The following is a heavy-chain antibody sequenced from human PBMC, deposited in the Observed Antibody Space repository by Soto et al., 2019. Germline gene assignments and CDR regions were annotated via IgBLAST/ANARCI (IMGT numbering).Heavy chain of an antibody. V-gene: IGHV3-30-3*01. CDR1: GFTFSNYA. CDR3: ARDTGPNGYNYYYFGMDV. D-gene: IGHD5-18*01. CDR2: ISYDGSDK. J-gene: IGHJ6*02. Sequence: GGSLRLSCAASGFTFSNYAMHWVRQAPGEGLEWVAVISYDGSDKYNANSVKGRFTISRDNSKNTLYLQMNSLRAEDTAVYYCARDTGPNGYNYYYFGMDVWGQGTTVTVSS.